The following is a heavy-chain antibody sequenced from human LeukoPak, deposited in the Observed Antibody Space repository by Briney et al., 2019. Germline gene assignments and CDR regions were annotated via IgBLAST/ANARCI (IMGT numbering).Heavy chain of an antibody. D-gene: IGHD3-22*01. CDR1: RFTFSSYA. CDR2: ISSSGGGT. V-gene: IGHV3-23*01. CDR3: AKGDYYEFDS. Sequence: GGSLRLSCAASRFTFSSYAMTWVRQAPGKGLEWVSRISSSGGGTHYADSVKGRFTISRDNSKNTLYLQMNSLRAEDTAVYYCAKGDYYEFDSWGQGTLVTVSS. J-gene: IGHJ5*01.